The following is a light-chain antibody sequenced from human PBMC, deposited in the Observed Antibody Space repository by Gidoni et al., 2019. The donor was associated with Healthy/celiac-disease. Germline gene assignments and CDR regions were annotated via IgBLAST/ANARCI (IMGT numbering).Light chain of an antibody. CDR3: QQYKNCRRCT. J-gene: IGKJ1*01. Sequence: IVITHSPATLSVSPGERATLPCRSSQSVSSNLVWYQHKPGQAPRLLLYVASTSTTGSPARLRCSGSGTEFTLTISSLQSEDDAVDYCQQYKNCRRCTFGQGTKVEIK. CDR2: VAS. CDR1: QSVSSN. V-gene: IGKV3-15*01.